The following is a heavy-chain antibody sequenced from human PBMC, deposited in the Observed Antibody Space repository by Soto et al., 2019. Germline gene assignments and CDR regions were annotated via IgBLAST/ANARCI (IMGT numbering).Heavy chain of an antibody. Sequence: QVQLQESGPGLVKPSETLSLTCTVSGGSISSDSWSWIRQPPGKGLEWIGNIYYSGSTNYNPSLKSRLTLSVDTSKKQSSLKLSSVTTADTAVYSCARGDRVDWFFDLWGRGTLVTVSS. CDR3: ARGDRVDWFFDL. CDR2: IYYSGST. J-gene: IGHJ2*01. CDR1: GGSISSDS. V-gene: IGHV4-59*01. D-gene: IGHD2-21*02.